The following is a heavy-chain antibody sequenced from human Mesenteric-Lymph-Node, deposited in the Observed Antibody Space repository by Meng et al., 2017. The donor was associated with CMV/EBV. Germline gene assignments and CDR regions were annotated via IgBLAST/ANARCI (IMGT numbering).Heavy chain of an antibody. J-gene: IGHJ4*02. CDR1: ISCGVSY. Sequence: ISCGVSYCTCTCQRPGQCLSWIGYIFYSRSTYSNPSLKSRVTMSVDTSKNQFSLKLSSVTAADTAVYYCARASAYYDSSGSRFVDYWGQGTLVTVSS. CDR2: IFYSRST. V-gene: IGHV4-31*02. D-gene: IGHD3-22*01. CDR3: ARASAYYDSSGSRFVDY.